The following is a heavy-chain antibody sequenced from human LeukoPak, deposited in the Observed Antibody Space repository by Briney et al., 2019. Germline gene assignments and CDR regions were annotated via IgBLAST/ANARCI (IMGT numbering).Heavy chain of an antibody. CDR2: ISSTGTTI. J-gene: IGHJ4*02. Sequence: GGPLKLPLAASESTFSSNQMTWFGQAPGKGRDWVSFISSTGTTIYYGDSVRGRFTISRDNAKNSLYLQMNSLRAEDTAVYYCARPRTYYQPFDYWGQGTLVTVSS. D-gene: IGHD3-10*01. CDR1: ESTFSSNQ. V-gene: IGHV3-48*03. CDR3: ARPRTYYQPFDY.